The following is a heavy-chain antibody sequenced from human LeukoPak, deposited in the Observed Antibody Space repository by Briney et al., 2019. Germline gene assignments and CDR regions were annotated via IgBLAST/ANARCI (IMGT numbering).Heavy chain of an antibody. V-gene: IGHV3-7*03. D-gene: IGHD6-13*01. CDR3: ATGASGSWDF. Sequence: GGSLRLSCAASGFTLSRSCMSWVRQPPGKGLEWVANISPDGSTKYHMDSVKGRFTISRDNAKDSLYLEMSRLRDDDTAMYYCATGASGSWDFGGQGTLVTVSS. CDR2: ISPDGSTK. J-gene: IGHJ4*02. CDR1: GFTLSRSC.